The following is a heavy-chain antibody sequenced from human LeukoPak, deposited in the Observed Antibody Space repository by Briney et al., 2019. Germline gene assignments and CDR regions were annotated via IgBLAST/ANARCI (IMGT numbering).Heavy chain of an antibody. CDR2: INQDGSKK. J-gene: IGHJ6*02. CDR3: ARGESGSYIGWGMDV. CDR1: GFTFSSYW. V-gene: IGHV3-7*01. D-gene: IGHD6-19*01. Sequence: GGSLRLSCAASGFTFSSYWMIWVRQAPGKGLEWVANINQDGSKKYYVDSVEGRFTISRDNAKNSLYLQMNSLRAEDTTVYYCARGESGSYIGWGMDVWGQGTTVTASS.